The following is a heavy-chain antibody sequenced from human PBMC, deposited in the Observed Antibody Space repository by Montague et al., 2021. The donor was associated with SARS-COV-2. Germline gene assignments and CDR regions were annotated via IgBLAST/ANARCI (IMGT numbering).Heavy chain of an antibody. J-gene: IGHJ4*02. Sequence: SLRLSCAASGFTFGDYAINWVRQAPGEGLEWVASISGDGATAYYAESVLGRFAISRDNSKNTVLLQMDSLRVKDAAVYYCAKALYSGGFFFESGSDFWGQGTLVTVSS. CDR3: AKALYSGGFFFESGSDF. D-gene: IGHD6-19*01. CDR1: GFTFGDYA. V-gene: IGHV3-23*01. CDR2: ISGDGATA.